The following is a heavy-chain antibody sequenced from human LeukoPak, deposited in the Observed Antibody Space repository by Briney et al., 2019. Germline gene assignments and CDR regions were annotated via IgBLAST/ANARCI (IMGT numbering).Heavy chain of an antibody. D-gene: IGHD2-21*02. J-gene: IGHJ4*02. V-gene: IGHV4-39*01. CDR3: ARLHCGGDCYSGATHYFDY. CDR2: IHYSGST. CDR1: GGSIRSRTYY. Sequence: NPSETLSLPCTVSGGSIRSRTYYWGWIRQPPGKGLEWIGSIHYSGSTYYYPSLKSRVTISMDTSKNQFSLKLTSATAADTAMYYCARLHCGGDCYSGATHYFDYWGQGTLVSVSS.